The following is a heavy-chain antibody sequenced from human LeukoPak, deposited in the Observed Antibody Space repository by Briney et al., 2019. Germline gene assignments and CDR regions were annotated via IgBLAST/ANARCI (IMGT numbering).Heavy chain of an antibody. CDR2: INHSGST. V-gene: IGHV4-34*01. D-gene: IGHD3-16*02. CDR3: ARRGARNMITFGGVIAY. CDR1: GGSFSGYY. Sequence: SETLSLTCAVYGGSFSGYYWSWIRQPPGKGLEWIGEINHSGSTNYNPSLKSRVTISVDTSKNQFSLKLSSVTAADTAVYYCARRGARNMITFGGVIAYWGQGTLVTVSS. J-gene: IGHJ4*02.